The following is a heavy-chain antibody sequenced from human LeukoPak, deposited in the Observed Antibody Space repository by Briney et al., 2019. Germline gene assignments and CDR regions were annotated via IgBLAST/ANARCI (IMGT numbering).Heavy chain of an antibody. J-gene: IGHJ6*02. Sequence: PSETLSLTCTVSGGSISGYYWSWIRQPPGKGLEWIGEINHSGSTNYNPSLKSRVTISVDTSKNQFSLKLSSVTAADTAVYYCARGPYYDFWSGYYHDYYYYGMDVWGQGTTVTVSS. V-gene: IGHV4-34*01. D-gene: IGHD3-3*01. CDR1: GGSISGYY. CDR3: ARGPYYDFWSGYYHDYYYYGMDV. CDR2: INHSGST.